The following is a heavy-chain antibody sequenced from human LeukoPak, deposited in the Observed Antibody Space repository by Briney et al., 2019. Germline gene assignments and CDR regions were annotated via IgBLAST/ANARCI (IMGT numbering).Heavy chain of an antibody. Sequence: GRSLRLSCAASGFIFSNYAMHWVRQAPGKGLEWVAVISYDGSNEYYVDSVKGRFTISRDSSKNTLYLQMSSLRAEDTAVYYCARALSWTTDSYYYMDVWGKGTTVTVSS. V-gene: IGHV3-30*04. D-gene: IGHD3/OR15-3a*01. CDR3: ARALSWTTDSYYYMDV. J-gene: IGHJ6*03. CDR1: GFIFSNYA. CDR2: ISYDGSNE.